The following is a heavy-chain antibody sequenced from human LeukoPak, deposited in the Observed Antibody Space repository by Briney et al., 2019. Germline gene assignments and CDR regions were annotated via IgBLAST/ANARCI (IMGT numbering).Heavy chain of an antibody. D-gene: IGHD3-22*01. J-gene: IGHJ4*02. Sequence: PGGSLRLSCAASGFSFNSYTMNWVRQAPGKGLEWVSSISSTSTYIYYADSLKGRFTISRDNAQNSLFLQMNSLRAEDTAVYYCAKSDSSGYYPLGYWGQGTLVTVSS. CDR2: ISSTSTYI. V-gene: IGHV3-21*04. CDR3: AKSDSSGYYPLGY. CDR1: GFSFNSYT.